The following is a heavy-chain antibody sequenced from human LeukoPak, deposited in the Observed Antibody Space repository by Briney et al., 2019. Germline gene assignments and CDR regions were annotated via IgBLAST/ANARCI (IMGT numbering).Heavy chain of an antibody. J-gene: IGHJ5*02. D-gene: IGHD2-2*01. CDR3: ARRLTQYDCFDP. CDR2: TYYRSTWYN. V-gene: IGHV6-1*01. CDR1: EDSVSSNSVT. Sequence: SQTLSLTCAISEDSVSSNSVTWNWIRQSPSRGLEWLGRTYYRSTWYNDYAVSVRGRITVNPDTSKNQFSLHLNSVTPEDTAVYYCARRLTQYDCFDPWGQGILVTVSS.